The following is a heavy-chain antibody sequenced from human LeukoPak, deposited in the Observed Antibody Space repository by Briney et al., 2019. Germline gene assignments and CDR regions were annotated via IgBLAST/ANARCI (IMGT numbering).Heavy chain of an antibody. V-gene: IGHV4-39*07. D-gene: IGHD6-13*01. J-gene: IGHJ3*02. CDR3: ASIAAAGIETKDAFDI. CDR1: GGSISRSSYY. CDR2: IYYSGST. Sequence: SETLSLTCTVSGGSISRSSYYWGWIRQPPGKGLEWIGSIYYSGSTYYNPSLKSRVTISVDTSKNQFSLKLSSVTAADTAVYYCASIAAAGIETKDAFDIWGQGTMVTVSS.